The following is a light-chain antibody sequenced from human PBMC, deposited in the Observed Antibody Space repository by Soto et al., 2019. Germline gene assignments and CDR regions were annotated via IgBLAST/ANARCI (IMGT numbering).Light chain of an antibody. J-gene: IGKJ4*01. CDR2: AAS. V-gene: IGKV1-12*01. Sequence: TQSPGILSLSPGERATLACRVSQSISSDHLAWYQQRPGKAPKLLIYAASSLHTGVPLRFSGSGSGTDFSLTISSLQPEDFATYYCKQSKSFPLTFGGGTKVDI. CDR1: QSISSD. CDR3: KQSKSFPLT.